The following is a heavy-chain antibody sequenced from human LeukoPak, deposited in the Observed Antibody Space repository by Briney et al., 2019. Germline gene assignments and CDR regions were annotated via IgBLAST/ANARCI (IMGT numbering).Heavy chain of an antibody. J-gene: IGHJ3*02. V-gene: IGHV4-30-4*01. Sequence: SETLSLTCTVSGGSISSGDYYWSWIRQPPGKGLEWIGYIYYSGSTYYNPSLKSRVTISVDTSKNQFSLKLSSVTAADTAVYYCARDRSDCSSTSCPEGAFDIWGQGTMVTVSS. CDR3: ARDRSDCSSTSCPEGAFDI. CDR1: GGSISSGDYY. CDR2: IYYSGST. D-gene: IGHD2-2*01.